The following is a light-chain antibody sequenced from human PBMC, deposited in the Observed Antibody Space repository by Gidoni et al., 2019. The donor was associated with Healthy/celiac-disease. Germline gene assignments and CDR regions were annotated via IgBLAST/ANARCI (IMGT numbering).Light chain of an antibody. CDR2: AAS. CDR3: QHLRT. Sequence: DIQMTQSPSSLSASVGERVTNTCRASQSISSYLNWYQQKPGKAPNRLIYAASSLQSGVPSRFSGSGSGTDFTLTISSLLPEDFSTYYCQHLRTFGQGTKLEIK. V-gene: IGKV1-39*01. J-gene: IGKJ2*01. CDR1: QSISSY.